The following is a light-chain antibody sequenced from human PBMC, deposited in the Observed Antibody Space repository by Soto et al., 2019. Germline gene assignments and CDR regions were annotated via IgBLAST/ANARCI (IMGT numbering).Light chain of an antibody. J-gene: IGLJ2*01. CDR2: SDN. CDR1: SSNIGTNT. Sequence: QSVLTQPHSASGTPGKRVTISCSGSSSNIGTNTVIWYQQLPGAAPKLVIYSDNQRPSGVPDRFSGSKSGTSASLSISGLQSEDEADYYCAAWDVSLVVFCGVTKLTVL. V-gene: IGLV1-44*01. CDR3: AAWDVSLVV.